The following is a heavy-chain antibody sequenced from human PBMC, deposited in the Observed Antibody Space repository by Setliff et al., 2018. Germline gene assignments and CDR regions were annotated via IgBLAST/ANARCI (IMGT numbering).Heavy chain of an antibody. CDR1: GFTFSSYW. D-gene: IGHD6-13*01. Sequence: GGSLRLSCAASGFTFSSYWMHWVRQAPGKGLVWVSRINSDGSSTTYADSVKGRFTISRDNAKNSLYLQMNSLRAEDTAFYYCARSTAAGIDYWGQGTLVTVSS. CDR3: ARSTAAGIDY. J-gene: IGHJ4*02. CDR2: INSDGSST. V-gene: IGHV3-74*01.